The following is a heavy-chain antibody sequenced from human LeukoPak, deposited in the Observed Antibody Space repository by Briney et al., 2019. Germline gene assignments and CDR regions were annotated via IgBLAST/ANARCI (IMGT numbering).Heavy chain of an antibody. CDR2: ISAYNGNT. J-gene: IGHJ4*02. CDR1: GYTFTSYG. D-gene: IGHD3-3*01. CDR3: ARDRDTRVAITIFRVVANHPLGY. Sequence: ASVKVSCKASGYTFTSYGISWVRQAPGQGLEWMGWISAYNGNTNYAQKLQGRVTMTTDTSTSTAYMELRSLRSDDTAVYYCARDRDTRVAITIFRVVANHPLGYWGQGTLVTVSS. V-gene: IGHV1-18*01.